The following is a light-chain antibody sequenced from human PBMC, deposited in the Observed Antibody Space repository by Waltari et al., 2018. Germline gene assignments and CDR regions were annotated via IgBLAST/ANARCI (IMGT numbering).Light chain of an antibody. V-gene: IGKV3-20*01. Sequence: SYRISQSDTSALARYQQSPGQAPMLLIYGASNTATSIPDRFSGSESGTDFSLTISRLKPEDFAVYYCQHYLRLPVTFGQGTKVKVK. CDR1: QSDTSA. J-gene: IGKJ1*01. CDR3: QHYLRLPVT. CDR2: GAS.